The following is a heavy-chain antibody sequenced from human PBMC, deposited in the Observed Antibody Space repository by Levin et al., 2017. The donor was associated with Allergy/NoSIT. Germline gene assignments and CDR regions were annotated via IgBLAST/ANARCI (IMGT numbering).Heavy chain of an antibody. CDR2: IYYSGST. D-gene: IGHD2-15*01. V-gene: IGHV4-59*01. CDR1: GGSISSYY. J-gene: IGHJ5*02. Sequence: SETLSLTCTVSGGSISSYYWSWIRQPPGKGLEWIGYIYYSGSTNYNPSLKSRVTISVDTSKNQFSLKLSSVTAADTAVYYCARDTGYCSGGSCYPNWFDPWGQGTLVTVSS. CDR3: ARDTGYCSGGSCYPNWFDP.